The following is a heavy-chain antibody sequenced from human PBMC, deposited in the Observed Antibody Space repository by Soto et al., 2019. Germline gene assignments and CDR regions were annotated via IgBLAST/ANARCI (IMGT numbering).Heavy chain of an antibody. CDR1: GFTFSSYS. J-gene: IGHJ6*02. V-gene: IGHV3-48*02. Sequence: GSLRLSCAASGFTFSSYSMNWVRQAPEKGLEWVLYISSSSSTIYYADSVKGRFTISRDNAKNSLYLQMNSLRDEDTAVYYCARLSELRIHSGYYYGMDVWGQGTTVTVSS. CDR2: ISSSSSTI. D-gene: IGHD3-16*02. CDR3: ARLSELRIHSGYYYGMDV.